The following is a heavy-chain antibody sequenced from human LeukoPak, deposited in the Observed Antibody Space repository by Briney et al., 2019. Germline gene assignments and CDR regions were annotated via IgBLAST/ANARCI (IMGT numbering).Heavy chain of an antibody. V-gene: IGHV1-18*04. D-gene: IGHD3-9*01. Sequence: ASVKVSCKASGYTFTGYYMHWVRQAPGQGLEWMGWISAYNGNTNYAQKFQGRVTMNTDTYTSTAYMELRSMRSDDTAVYYCARDPDYDILTGYGGDFYLCYWGQGTLVTVSS. J-gene: IGHJ4*02. CDR1: GYTFTGYY. CDR2: ISAYNGNT. CDR3: ARDPDYDILTGYGGDFYLCY.